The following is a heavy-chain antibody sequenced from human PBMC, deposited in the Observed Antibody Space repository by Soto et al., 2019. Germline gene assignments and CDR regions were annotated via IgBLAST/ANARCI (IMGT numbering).Heavy chain of an antibody. CDR3: ARVDSGTWASPPYSWFDP. CDR1: GASISNYY. CDR2: IFYSGST. J-gene: IGHJ5*02. Sequence: PSETLSLTCTVSGASISNYYWSWIRQPPGKGLEWIGYIFYSGSTNYNPALKSRVTISLDRSKNQFSLKLSSVTAADTAMYYCARVDSGTWASPPYSWFDPWGQGTLVTASS. V-gene: IGHV4-59*01. D-gene: IGHD5-12*01.